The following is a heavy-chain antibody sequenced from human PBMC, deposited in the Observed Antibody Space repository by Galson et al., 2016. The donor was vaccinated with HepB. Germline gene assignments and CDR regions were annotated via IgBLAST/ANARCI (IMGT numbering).Heavy chain of an antibody. J-gene: IGHJ4*02. V-gene: IGHV3-23*01. CDR1: GFVFKSYA. Sequence: SLRLSCASSGFVFKSYAMSWVRQAPGKGLELVSSLSVISGDSPKYTDSVKGRFIMSRDNSRDTLHLQMNGLQAEDTAVYYCAKLGTTVLTPVTFWGQGILVSVSS. CDR2: LSVISGDSP. D-gene: IGHD4-17*01. CDR3: AKLGTTVLTPVTF.